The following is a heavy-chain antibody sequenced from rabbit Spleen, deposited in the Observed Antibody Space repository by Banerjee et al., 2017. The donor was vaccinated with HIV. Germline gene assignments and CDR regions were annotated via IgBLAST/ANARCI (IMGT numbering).Heavy chain of an antibody. D-gene: IGHD1-1*01. CDR1: GVSFSSSSY. CDR2: IDNGSSGFT. J-gene: IGHJ6*01. CDR3: ARDTSSSFSSYGMDL. Sequence: QSLEESGGDLVKPGASLTLTCTASGVSFSSSSYMCWVRQAPGKGLEWIACIDNGSSGFTYFATWAKGRFTCSKTSSTTVTLQMTRLTAADTATYFCARDTSSSFSSYGMDLWVPGTLVTVS. V-gene: IGHV1S40*01.